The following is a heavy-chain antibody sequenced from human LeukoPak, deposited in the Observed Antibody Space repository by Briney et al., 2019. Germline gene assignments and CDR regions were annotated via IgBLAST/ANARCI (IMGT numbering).Heavy chain of an antibody. V-gene: IGHV4-61*01. CDR2: IYYSGST. J-gene: IGHJ3*02. D-gene: IGHD3-10*01. Sequence: PSETLSLTCTVSGGSVSSGSHYWSWIRQPPGKGLEWIGYIYYSGSTNYNPSLKSRVTISVDTSKNQFSLKLSSVTAADTAVYYCARERGYYGSGSHNDAFDIWGQGTMVTVSS. CDR3: ARERGYYGSGSHNDAFDI. CDR1: GGSVSSGSHY.